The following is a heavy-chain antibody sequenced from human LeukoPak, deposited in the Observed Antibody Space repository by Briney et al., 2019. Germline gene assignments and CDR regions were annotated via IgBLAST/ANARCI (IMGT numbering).Heavy chain of an antibody. CDR3: ARKHGERWLQPEGYYFDY. CDR2: IYHSGST. V-gene: IGHV4-38-2*01. J-gene: IGHJ4*02. CDR1: GYSISSGYY. D-gene: IGHD5-24*01. Sequence: PSETLSLTCAVSGYSISSGYYWGCIRQPPGKGLEWSGSIYHSGSTYYNPSLKSRVTISVDTSKNQSSLKLSSVTAADTAVYYCARKHGERWLQPEGYYFDYWGQGTLVTVSS.